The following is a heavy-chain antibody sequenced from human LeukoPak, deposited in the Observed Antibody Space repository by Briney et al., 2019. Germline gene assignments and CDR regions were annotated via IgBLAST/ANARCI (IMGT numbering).Heavy chain of an antibody. CDR3: VRDLVATIDHYYYGMDV. D-gene: IGHD5-12*01. CDR1: GGSVSSGSYY. J-gene: IGHJ6*02. V-gene: IGHV4-61*01. Sequence: SETLSLTCIVSGGSVSSGSYYWSWIRQPPGKGLEWIGYIYNSVRTNYNPSLKSRVTISVDTSKNQLSLRLSSVTAADTAVYFCVRDLVATIDHYYYGMDVWGQGTTVTVSS. CDR2: IYNSVRT.